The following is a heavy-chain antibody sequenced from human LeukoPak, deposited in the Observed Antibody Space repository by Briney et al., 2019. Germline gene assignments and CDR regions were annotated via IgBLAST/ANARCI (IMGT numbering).Heavy chain of an antibody. V-gene: IGHV1-69*13. CDR3: ARAWSRKAYCGGDCYFDY. CDR2: IIPIFGTA. Sequence: SVKVSSKASGGTFSSYAISWVRQAPGQGLEWMGGIIPIFGTANYAQKFQGRVTITADESTSTAYMELSSLRSEDTAVYYCARAWSRKAYCGGDCYFDYWGQGTLVTVSS. D-gene: IGHD2-21*02. J-gene: IGHJ4*02. CDR1: GGTFSSYA.